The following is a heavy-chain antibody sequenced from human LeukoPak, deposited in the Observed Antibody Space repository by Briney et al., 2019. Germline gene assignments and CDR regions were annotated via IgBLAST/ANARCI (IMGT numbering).Heavy chain of an antibody. D-gene: IGHD3-9*01. J-gene: IGHJ4*02. CDR3: AREVSDYDILTGWIDY. V-gene: IGHV4-4*07. CDR1: DDSITMYY. CDR2: IYTSGTT. Sequence: TPSETLSLTCSVSDDSITMYYWSWIRQPAGKGLEWIGRIYTSGTTNYNPSLKSRVTISVGTSKSQFSLKLSSVTAADTAVYYCAREVSDYDILTGWIDYWGQGALVSVSS.